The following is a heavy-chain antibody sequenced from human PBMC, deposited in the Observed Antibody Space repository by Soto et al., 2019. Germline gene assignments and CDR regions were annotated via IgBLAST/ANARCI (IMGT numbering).Heavy chain of an antibody. CDR3: ARSARDYAGNVDY. CDR1: GYTFTSHG. Sequence: VASVKVSCKSSGYTFTSHGITWVRQAPGQGLEWVGWISAYSGDTNYAQKFQGRVTMTTDTFTSTAYMDLSSLTSDDTAVYYCARSARDYAGNVDYWGQGTLVTVSS. D-gene: IGHD4-17*01. J-gene: IGHJ4*02. V-gene: IGHV1-18*01. CDR2: ISAYSGDT.